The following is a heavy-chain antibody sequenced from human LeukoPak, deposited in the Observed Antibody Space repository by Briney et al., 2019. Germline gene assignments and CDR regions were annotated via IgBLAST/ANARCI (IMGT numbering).Heavy chain of an antibody. Sequence: GGSLRLSCAASGFTFSSYAMSWVRQAPGKGLEWVSAISRSGGSTYYADSVKGRFTISRDNSKNTLYLQMNSLRAEDTAVYYCAKSHRAIFGVVIMHYFDYWGQGTLLTVSS. J-gene: IGHJ4*02. CDR3: AKSHRAIFGVVIMHYFDY. V-gene: IGHV3-23*01. CDR1: GFTFSSYA. D-gene: IGHD3-3*01. CDR2: ISRSGGST.